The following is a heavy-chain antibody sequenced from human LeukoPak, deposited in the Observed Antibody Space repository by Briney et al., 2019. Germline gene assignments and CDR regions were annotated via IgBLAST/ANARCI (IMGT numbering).Heavy chain of an antibody. Sequence: ASVKVSCKASGYIFTNHAMQWVRQAPGQRLEWMGWINAGNGDTEYSQSFQGRFTITRDTSAGTVYMDLSSLRYEDTAVYYCARGFWNRGTWGPYYFDYWGQGTLVTVSS. J-gene: IGHJ4*02. D-gene: IGHD3-3*01. CDR3: ARGFWNRGTWGPYYFDY. CDR2: INAGNGDT. V-gene: IGHV1-3*01. CDR1: GYIFTNHA.